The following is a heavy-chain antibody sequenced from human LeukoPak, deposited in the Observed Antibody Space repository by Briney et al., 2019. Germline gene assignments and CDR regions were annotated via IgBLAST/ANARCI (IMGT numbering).Heavy chain of an antibody. D-gene: IGHD5-18*01. J-gene: IGHJ3*02. CDR1: GFTFSSYG. CDR2: IRYDGSNK. V-gene: IGHV3-30*02. Sequence: PGGSLRLSCAASGFTFSSYGMHWVRQAPGKGLEWVAFIRYDGSNKYYADSVKGRFTISRDNSKNTLYLQMNSLRAEDTAVYYCAGDFGRGYSYDWAFDIWGQGTMVTVSP. CDR3: AGDFGRGYSYDWAFDI.